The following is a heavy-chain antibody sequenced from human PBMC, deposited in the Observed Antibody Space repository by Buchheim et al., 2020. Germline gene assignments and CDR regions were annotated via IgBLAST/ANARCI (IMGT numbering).Heavy chain of an antibody. V-gene: IGHV4-31*03. D-gene: IGHD1-7*01. CDR3: AREVATGTTYNWFDP. CDR1: DGSISSGGYY. Sequence: QVQLQESGPGLVKPSQTLSLTCTVSDGSISSGGYYWSWIRQHPGKGLEWIGYIYYSGSTYYNPSLKSRVTISVDTSKHQLPLKLSSVTAADTAVYYCAREVATGTTYNWFDPWGQGTL. CDR2: IYYSGST. J-gene: IGHJ5*02.